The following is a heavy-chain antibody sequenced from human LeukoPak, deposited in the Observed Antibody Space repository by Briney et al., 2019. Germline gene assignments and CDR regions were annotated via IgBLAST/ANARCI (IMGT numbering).Heavy chain of an antibody. CDR3: AKDPQCSSTSCYSLDY. CDR2: IRYDGSNK. Sequence: PGGSLRLSCAASGFTFSSYGMHWVRQAPGKGLEWVTFIRYDGSNKYYADSVKGRFTISRDNSKNTLYLQMNSLRAEDTAVYYCAKDPQCSSTSCYSLDYWGQGTLVTVSS. D-gene: IGHD2-2*02. V-gene: IGHV3-30*02. J-gene: IGHJ4*02. CDR1: GFTFSSYG.